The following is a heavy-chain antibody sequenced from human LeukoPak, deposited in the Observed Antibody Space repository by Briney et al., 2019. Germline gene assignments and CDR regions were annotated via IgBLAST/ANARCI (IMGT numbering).Heavy chain of an antibody. V-gene: IGHV1-8*01. CDR3: ARVLNYDFWSGLNY. J-gene: IGHJ4*02. D-gene: IGHD3-3*01. Sequence: ASVKVSCKASGYTFTSYDINWVRQATGQGLEWMGWMNPNSGNAGYAQKFQGRGTMTRNTSISTAYMELSSLRSEDTAVYYCARVLNYDFWSGLNYWGQGTLVTVSS. CDR2: MNPNSGNA. CDR1: GYTFTSYD.